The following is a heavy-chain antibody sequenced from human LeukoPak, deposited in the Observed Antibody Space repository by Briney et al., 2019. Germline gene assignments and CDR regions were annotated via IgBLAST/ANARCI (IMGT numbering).Heavy chain of an antibody. CDR2: IYPGDSDT. Sequence: GESLKISCKGSGYRFTTYWIGWVRQMPGKGLEWMGIIYPGDSDTRCSPSFQGQVTISADKSISTAYLQWSSLKASDTAMYYCARHAPTVAYPPDYWGQGTLVTVSS. CDR3: ARHAPTVAYPPDY. CDR1: GYRFTTYW. J-gene: IGHJ4*02. D-gene: IGHD4-23*01. V-gene: IGHV5-51*01.